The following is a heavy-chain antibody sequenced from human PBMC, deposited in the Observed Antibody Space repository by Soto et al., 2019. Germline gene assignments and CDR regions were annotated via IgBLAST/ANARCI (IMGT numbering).Heavy chain of an antibody. J-gene: IGHJ5*02. D-gene: IGHD3-22*01. V-gene: IGHV1-69*13. CDR2: IIPIFGTA. CDR3: ARSANYYDSSGFPWFDP. Sequence: SVKVSCKASGGTFSSYAISWVRQAPGQGLEWMGGIIPIFGTANYAQKFQGRVTITADESTSTAYMELSSLRSEDTAVYYCARSANYYDSSGFPWFDPWGQGTLVTVSS. CDR1: GGTFSSYA.